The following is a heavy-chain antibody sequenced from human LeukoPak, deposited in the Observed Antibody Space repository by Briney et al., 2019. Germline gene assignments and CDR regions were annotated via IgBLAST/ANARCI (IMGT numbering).Heavy chain of an antibody. CDR1: GYTFTSYG. V-gene: IGHV1-18*01. Sequence: GASVRVSCKASGYTFTSYGISWVRQAPGQGLEWMGWISAYNGNTNYAQKLQGRVTMTTDTSTSTAYMELRSLRSDDTAVYYCARDGKYSSAKYFQHWGQGTLVTVSS. CDR2: ISAYNGNT. D-gene: IGHD6-25*01. CDR3: ARDGKYSSAKYFQH. J-gene: IGHJ1*01.